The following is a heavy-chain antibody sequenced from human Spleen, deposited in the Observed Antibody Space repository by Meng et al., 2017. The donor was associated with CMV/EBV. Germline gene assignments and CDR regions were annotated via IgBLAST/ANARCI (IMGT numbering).Heavy chain of an antibody. V-gene: IGHV4-39*07. J-gene: IGHJ4*02. CDR2: IYYSGST. Sequence: SETLSLTCTVSGGSISSSSYYWGWIRQPPGKGLEWIGSIYYSGSTYYNPSLKSRVTISVDTSKNQFSLKLSSVTAADTAVYYCARAFTISGVVNAFDYWGQGTLVTVSS. D-gene: IGHD3-3*01. CDR3: ARAFTISGVVNAFDY. CDR1: GGSISSSSYY.